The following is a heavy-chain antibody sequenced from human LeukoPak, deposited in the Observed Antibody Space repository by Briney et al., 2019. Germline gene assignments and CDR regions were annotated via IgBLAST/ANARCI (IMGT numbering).Heavy chain of an antibody. CDR1: GYTFTSYG. D-gene: IGHD1-26*01. Sequence: ASVKVSCKASGYTFTSYGISLVRQAPGQGLEWMGWISAYNGNTKYAQKFQGRVTMTTDTSTSTAYMELRSLRSDDTAVYYCARDKGKWEDLRFFDYWGQGTLVTVS. J-gene: IGHJ4*02. CDR3: ARDKGKWEDLRFFDY. CDR2: ISAYNGNT. V-gene: IGHV1-18*01.